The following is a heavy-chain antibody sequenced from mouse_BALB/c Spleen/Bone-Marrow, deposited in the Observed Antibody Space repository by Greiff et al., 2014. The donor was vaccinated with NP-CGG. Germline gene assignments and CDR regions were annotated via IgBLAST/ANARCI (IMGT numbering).Heavy chain of an antibody. D-gene: IGHD2-1*01. CDR3: AKNEGKNSYGNYAFVY. CDR1: GFSLTSYG. V-gene: IGHV2-5*01. J-gene: IGHJ3*01. Sequence: VKLVESGPGLVQPSQSLSITCTVSGFSLTSYGVHWVRQSPGKGLEWLGMIWRGGSTDYNAGFTSRLSITKDNSKSQVFFKMKSLQADDTAIYYCAKNEGKNSYGNYAFVYWGQGALVTVSA. CDR2: IWRGGST.